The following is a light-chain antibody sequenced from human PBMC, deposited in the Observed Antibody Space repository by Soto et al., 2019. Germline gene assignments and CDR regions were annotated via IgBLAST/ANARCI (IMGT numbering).Light chain of an antibody. CDR2: DAS. CDR1: HDVSSR. Sequence: EIVMTQSPVTLSVSPGERATLSCRASHDVSSRLAWYQQKPGQALRLLIYDASTRATGLPARFSGSGSGTEFTLTISSLQSEDFAVYYCQHYTNWPLTFGGGTKVEIK. V-gene: IGKV3-15*01. J-gene: IGKJ4*02. CDR3: QHYTNWPLT.